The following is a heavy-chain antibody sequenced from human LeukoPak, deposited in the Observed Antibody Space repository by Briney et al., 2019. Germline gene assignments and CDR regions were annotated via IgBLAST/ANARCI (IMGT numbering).Heavy chain of an antibody. D-gene: IGHD5-18*01. CDR2: IIPIFGTA. Sequence: SVKVSCKASGGTFSSYAISWVRQAPGQGLEWMGGIIPIFGTANYAQKFQGRVTITADESTSTAYMELSSLRSEDAAVYYCARVTHTELSTWFDPWGQGTLVTVSS. J-gene: IGHJ5*02. V-gene: IGHV1-69*13. CDR3: ARVTHTELSTWFDP. CDR1: GGTFSSYA.